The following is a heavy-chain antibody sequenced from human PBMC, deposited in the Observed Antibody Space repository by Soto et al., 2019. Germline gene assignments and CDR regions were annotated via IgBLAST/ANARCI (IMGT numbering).Heavy chain of an antibody. V-gene: IGHV3-48*03. Sequence: EVPLVESGGDLVQPGGSLRLSCAASGLTFSSYEMMWVRQAPGKGLEWISFIHSSRGTTYYADSVKGRFTISRDNAQNSLYLLMTSLRAEDTAVYYCATSLSGYYYSYRGQGTLVTVSS. D-gene: IGHD3-22*01. CDR2: IHSSRGTT. CDR1: GLTFSSYE. J-gene: IGHJ4*02. CDR3: ATSLSGYYYSY.